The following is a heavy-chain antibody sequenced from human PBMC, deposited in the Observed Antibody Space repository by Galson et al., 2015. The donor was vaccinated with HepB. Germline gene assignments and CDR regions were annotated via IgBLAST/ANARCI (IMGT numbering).Heavy chain of an antibody. Sequence: SLRLSCAASGFTFSSYSMNWVRQAPGKGLEWVAVIWYDGSNKYYADSVKGRFTISRDNSKNTLYLQMNSLRAEDTAVYYCARADDYVDWYFDLWGRGTLVTVSS. J-gene: IGHJ2*01. CDR1: GFTFSSYS. CDR2: IWYDGSNK. D-gene: IGHD4-17*01. CDR3: ARADDYVDWYFDL. V-gene: IGHV3-33*08.